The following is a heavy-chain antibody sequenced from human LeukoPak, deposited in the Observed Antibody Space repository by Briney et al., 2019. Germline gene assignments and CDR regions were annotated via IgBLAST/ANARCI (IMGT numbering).Heavy chain of an antibody. CDR1: GGSISSYY. J-gene: IGHJ5*02. CDR3: ARDQRGYSYGPGWDWFDP. CDR2: IYTSGST. Sequence: PSETLSLTCPVSGGSISSYYWSWIRQPAGKGLEWIGRIYTSGSTNYNPSLKSRVTMSVDTSKNQFSLKLSSVTAADTAVYYCARDQRGYSYGPGWDWFDPWGQGTLVTVSS. D-gene: IGHD5-18*01. V-gene: IGHV4-4*07.